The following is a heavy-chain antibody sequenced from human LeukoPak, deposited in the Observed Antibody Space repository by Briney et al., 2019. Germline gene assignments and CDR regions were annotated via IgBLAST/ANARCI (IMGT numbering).Heavy chain of an antibody. CDR3: AKGEELYYPFDI. CDR1: GGSISSGSYY. CDR2: IYYSGST. J-gene: IGHJ3*02. D-gene: IGHD3-10*01. V-gene: IGHV4-39*07. Sequence: SETLSLTCTVSGGSISSGSYYWGWIRQPPGKGLEWIGSIYYSGSTYYNPSLKSRVTISVDTSKNQFSLKVNSVTAADTAVYFCAKGEELYYPFDIWGQGTMVTVSS.